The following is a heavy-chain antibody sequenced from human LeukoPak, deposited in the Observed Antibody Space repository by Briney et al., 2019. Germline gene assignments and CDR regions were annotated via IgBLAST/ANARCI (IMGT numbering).Heavy chain of an antibody. CDR1: GYTFTGYY. V-gene: IGHV1-2*02. CDR2: INPNSGGT. CDR3: ARDLTDSTSLDY. D-gene: IGHD3-22*01. Sequence: ASVKVSCKASGYTFTGYYMHWVRQAPGQGLEWMGWINPNSGGTNYAQKFQGRVTMTRDTSISTAYMELSRLRSDDTAVYYCARDLTDSTSLDYWGQGTLVTVFS. J-gene: IGHJ4*02.